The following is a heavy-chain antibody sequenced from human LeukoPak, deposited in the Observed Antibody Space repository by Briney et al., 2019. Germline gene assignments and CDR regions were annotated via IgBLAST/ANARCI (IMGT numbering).Heavy chain of an antibody. CDR1: GFTFSDYA. V-gene: IGHV3-23*01. CDR2: ISGSGGST. Sequence: GGSLRLSCAASGFTFSDYAMNWVRQAPGKGLEWVSTISGSGGSTHYADSVKGRFTISRDNSKNTLYLQMNSLGAEDTAVYYCGFGELFVDYWGQGTLVTVSS. D-gene: IGHD3-10*01. CDR3: GFGELFVDY. J-gene: IGHJ4*02.